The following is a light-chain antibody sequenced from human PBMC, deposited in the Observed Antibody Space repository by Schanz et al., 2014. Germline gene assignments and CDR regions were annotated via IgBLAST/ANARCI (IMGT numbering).Light chain of an antibody. CDR2: GNS. CDR1: SSNIGAGHD. J-gene: IGLJ2*01. V-gene: IGLV1-40*01. CDR3: QSYDSSLSEDVV. Sequence: QSVLTQPPSVSGAPGQRVTISCTGSSSNIGAGHDVHWYQQLPGTAPKLLIYGNSNRPSGVPDRFSGSKSGTSASLAITGLQAEDEADYYCQSYDSSLSEDVVFGGGTKVTVL.